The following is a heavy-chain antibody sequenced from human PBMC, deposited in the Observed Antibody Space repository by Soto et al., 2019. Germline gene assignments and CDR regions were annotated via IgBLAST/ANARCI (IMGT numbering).Heavy chain of an antibody. D-gene: IGHD6-13*01. CDR2: IYPGDSDT. Sequence: PGESLKISFKGSGYSFTRYWSGWVRQMPGKGREWMGIIYPGDSDTRYSPSFQGQVTISADKSISTAYLQWSSLKASDTAMYYCARRAADGIREGVRYYYYGMDVWGQGTTVTVAS. V-gene: IGHV5-51*01. CDR3: ARRAADGIREGVRYYYYGMDV. CDR1: GYSFTRYW. J-gene: IGHJ6*02.